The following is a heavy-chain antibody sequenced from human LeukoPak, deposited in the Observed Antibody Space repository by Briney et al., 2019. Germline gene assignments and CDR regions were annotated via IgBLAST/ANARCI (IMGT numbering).Heavy chain of an antibody. Sequence: GASVKVSCKASGYTFTYYYVHWVRQAPGQGLEWMGWINPNSGATKYAQNFQGRVTMTRVTSIRTTYMDLSSLRSDDTAVYYCASVYSGYDLAQLDYWGQGTLVTVSS. D-gene: IGHD5-12*01. J-gene: IGHJ4*02. CDR3: ASVYSGYDLAQLDY. CDR2: INPNSGAT. CDR1: GYTFTYYY. V-gene: IGHV1-2*02.